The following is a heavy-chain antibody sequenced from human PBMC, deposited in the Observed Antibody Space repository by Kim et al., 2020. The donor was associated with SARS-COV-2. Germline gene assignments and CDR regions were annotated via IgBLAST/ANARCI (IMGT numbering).Heavy chain of an antibody. Sequence: SETLSLTCAVYGGSFSGYYWSWIRQPPGKGLEWIGEINHSGSTNYNPSLKSRVTISVDTSKNQFSLKLSSVTAADTAVYYCARGPYYDFWSGYYTIATTPYNHWGQGTLVTVSS. CDR3: ARGPYYDFWSGYYTIATTPYNH. CDR1: GGSFSGYY. J-gene: IGHJ5*02. D-gene: IGHD3-3*01. V-gene: IGHV4-34*01. CDR2: INHSGST.